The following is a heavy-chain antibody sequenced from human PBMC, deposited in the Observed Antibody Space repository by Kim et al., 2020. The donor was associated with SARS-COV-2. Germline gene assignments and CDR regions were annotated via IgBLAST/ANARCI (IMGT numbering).Heavy chain of an antibody. Sequence: ASVKVSCKASGYTFTGYYMHWVRQAPGQGLEWMGRINPNSGGTNYAQKFQGRVTMTRDTSISTAYMELSRLRSDDTAVYYCARDGLASGYDSSGDWFDPWGQGTLVTVSS. J-gene: IGHJ5*02. V-gene: IGHV1-2*06. CDR1: GYTFTGYY. CDR3: ARDGLASGYDSSGDWFDP. CDR2: INPNSGGT. D-gene: IGHD3-22*01.